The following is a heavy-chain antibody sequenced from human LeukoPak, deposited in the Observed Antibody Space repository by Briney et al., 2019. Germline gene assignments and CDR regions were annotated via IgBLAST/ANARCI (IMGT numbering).Heavy chain of an antibody. V-gene: IGHV1-18*01. Sequence: ASVKVSCKTSGYIFTSYGITWVRQAPGQGLEWMGWISAYNGATDFARNLQGRVTMTTDTSTTTVYMELRSLRSDDTAVYYCARCWSFDRGYCDYWGQGTLVTVSS. CDR1: GYIFTSYG. J-gene: IGHJ4*02. CDR2: ISAYNGAT. CDR3: ARCWSFDRGYCDY.